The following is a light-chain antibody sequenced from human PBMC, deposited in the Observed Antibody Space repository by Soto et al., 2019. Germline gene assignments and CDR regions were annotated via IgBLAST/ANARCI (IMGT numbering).Light chain of an antibody. CDR3: SSYTSSSIVV. V-gene: IGLV2-14*03. J-gene: IGLJ2*01. CDR1: SRDVGGYNY. CDR2: DVS. Sequence: QSALTQPASVSGSPGQSITISCTGTSRDVGGYNYVSWYQHHPGKAPKLMIYDVSNRPSGVSNRSSGSNSCNTASLTISGLGAEDEDDYYCSSYTSSSIVVFGGWTKLTVL.